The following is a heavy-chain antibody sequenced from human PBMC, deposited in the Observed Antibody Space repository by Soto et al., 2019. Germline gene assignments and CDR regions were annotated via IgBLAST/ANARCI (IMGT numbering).Heavy chain of an antibody. V-gene: IGHV1-2*04. CDR1: GYTFTGYY. CDR3: ARALGYSNYFSPTPVPGY. CDR2: INPNSGGT. J-gene: IGHJ4*02. Sequence: EASVKVSCKASGYTFTGYYMHWVRQAPGQGLEWMGWINPNSGGTNYAQKFQGWVTMTRDTSISTAYMELSRLRSDDTAVYYRARALGYSNYFSPTPVPGYWGQGTLVTVS. D-gene: IGHD4-4*01.